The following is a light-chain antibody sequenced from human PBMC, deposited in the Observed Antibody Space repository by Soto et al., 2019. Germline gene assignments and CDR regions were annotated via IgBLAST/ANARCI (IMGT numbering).Light chain of an antibody. Sequence: EIMLKQSPGTLSLSPWERATLSCRARQSVSSSYLAWYQQRPGQAPRLLIYGASIRATGIPDRFSGSGSGTDFTLTISRLEPEDFAVYFCQQHGSSPWTFGQGTKVDI. V-gene: IGKV3-20*01. CDR1: QSVSSSY. J-gene: IGKJ1*01. CDR2: GAS. CDR3: QQHGSSPWT.